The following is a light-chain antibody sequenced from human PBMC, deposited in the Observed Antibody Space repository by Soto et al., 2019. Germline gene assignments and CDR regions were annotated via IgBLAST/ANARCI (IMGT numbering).Light chain of an antibody. CDR3: QLYGSSPPRT. J-gene: IGKJ1*01. CDR1: QSVSSTY. Sequence: EMVLTQSPGTLSLSPGERATHSCRASQSVSSTYLGWYQQKPGQAPRLLIYGASSRATGIPDRFSGSGSGTDFTLTIARLEPEDFAVYYCQLYGSSPPRTFGQGTKVEIK. CDR2: GAS. V-gene: IGKV3-20*01.